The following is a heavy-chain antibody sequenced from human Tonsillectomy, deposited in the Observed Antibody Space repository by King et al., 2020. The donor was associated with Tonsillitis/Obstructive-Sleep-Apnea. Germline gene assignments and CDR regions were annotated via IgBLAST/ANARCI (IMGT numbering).Heavy chain of an antibody. J-gene: IGHJ4*02. CDR3: ARQGLWFRELDY. V-gene: IGHV4-34*01. CDR2: INHSGST. CDR1: GGSFSGYY. D-gene: IGHD3-10*01. Sequence: VQLQQWGAGLLKPSETLSLPCAVYGGSFSGYYWSWIRQPPGKGLEWIGEINHSGSTNYNPSLKSRVTVSVDTSKNQFSLKLSSVTAADTAVYYCARQGLWFRELDYWGQGTLVTVSS.